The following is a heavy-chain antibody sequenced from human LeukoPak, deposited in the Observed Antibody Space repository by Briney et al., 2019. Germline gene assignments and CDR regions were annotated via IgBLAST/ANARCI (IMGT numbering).Heavy chain of an antibody. D-gene: IGHD1-26*01. CDR2: IYPGDSDA. CDR3: ARRRDLYSGSYYPFDY. Sequence: KDGESLKISCKGSGYSFTSYRIGWVRQMPGKGLKWMGIIYPGDSDARYSPSFQGQVTISADKSVSTAYLQWSSLKASDTAMYYCARRRDLYSGSYYPFDYWGQGTLVTVSS. CDR1: GYSFTSYR. J-gene: IGHJ4*02. V-gene: IGHV5-51*01.